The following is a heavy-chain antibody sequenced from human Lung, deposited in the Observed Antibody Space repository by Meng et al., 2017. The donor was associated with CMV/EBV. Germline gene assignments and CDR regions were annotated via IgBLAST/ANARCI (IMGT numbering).Heavy chain of an antibody. Sequence: QMQLQESGPGLVKPSGTLSLTSAVSGGSISISTWWSWVRQPPGKGLEWIGEIYHSGGTNYNPSLRGRVTISLDKSKNQFSLTLRSVTAADTAVYYCARDPYATGWAGWGQGTLVTVSS. CDR1: GGSISISTW. D-gene: IGHD6-19*01. V-gene: IGHV4-4*02. J-gene: IGHJ4*02. CDR2: IYHSGGT. CDR3: ARDPYATGWAG.